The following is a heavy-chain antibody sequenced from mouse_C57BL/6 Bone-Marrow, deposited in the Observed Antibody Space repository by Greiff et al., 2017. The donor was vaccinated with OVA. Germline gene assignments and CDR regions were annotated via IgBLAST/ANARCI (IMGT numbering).Heavy chain of an antibody. CDR2: ISNGGGST. V-gene: IGHV5-12*01. J-gene: IGHJ3*01. Sequence: DVQLVESGGGLVQPGGSLKLSCAASGFTFSDYYMYWVRQTPEKRLEWVAYISNGGGSTYYPDTVKGRFTISRDNAKNTLYLQMSRLKSEDTAMYYCARPLFAYWGQGTLVTVSA. CDR3: ARPLFAY. CDR1: GFTFSDYY.